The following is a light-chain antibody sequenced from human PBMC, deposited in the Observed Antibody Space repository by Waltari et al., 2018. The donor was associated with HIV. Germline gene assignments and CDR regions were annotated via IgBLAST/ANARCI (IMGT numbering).Light chain of an antibody. J-gene: IGLJ1*01. Sequence: QAVVTQEPSLTVSPGGTVTLTCGSSTGAVSSGHYPNWFQHKPGQAPRTLIYDTSTKHSWTPARFSGSLLGGKAALTLSGAQPEDEAEYYCLLSYSGAVPVFGPGTKVTVL. CDR2: DTS. CDR3: LLSYSGAVPV. V-gene: IGLV7-46*01. CDR1: TGAVSSGHY.